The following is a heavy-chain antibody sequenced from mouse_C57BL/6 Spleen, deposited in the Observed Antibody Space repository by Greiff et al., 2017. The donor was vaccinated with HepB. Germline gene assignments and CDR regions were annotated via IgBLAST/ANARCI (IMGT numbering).Heavy chain of an antibody. J-gene: IGHJ3*01. D-gene: IGHD2-2*01. Sequence: VKLQQSGAELVRPGTSVKLSCKASGYTFTSYWMHWVKQRPGQGLEWIGVIDPSDSYTNYNQKFKGKATLTVDTSSSTAYMQLSSLTSEDSAVYYCARSPYGYDGTLFAYWGQGTLVTVSA. V-gene: IGHV1-59*01. CDR3: ARSPYGYDGTLFAY. CDR2: IDPSDSYT. CDR1: GYTFTSYW.